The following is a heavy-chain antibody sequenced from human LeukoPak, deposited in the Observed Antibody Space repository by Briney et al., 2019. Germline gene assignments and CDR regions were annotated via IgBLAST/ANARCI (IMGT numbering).Heavy chain of an antibody. V-gene: IGHV1-46*01. CDR1: GYTFTSYY. J-gene: IGHJ4*02. Sequence: ASVKVSCKASGYTFTSYYMHWVRQAPGQGLEWMGIINPSGGSTSYAQKFQGRVTMTRDTSTSTVYMELSSLRSEDTAVYYCARPKVDSRGYYYFDCWGQGSLVTVHS. D-gene: IGHD3-22*01. CDR3: ARPKVDSRGYYYFDC. CDR2: INPSGGST.